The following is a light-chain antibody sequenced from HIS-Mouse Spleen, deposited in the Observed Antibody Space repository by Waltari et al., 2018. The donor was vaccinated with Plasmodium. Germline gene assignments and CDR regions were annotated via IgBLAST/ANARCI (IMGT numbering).Light chain of an antibody. CDR2: DSS. V-gene: IGLV2-11*01. CDR1: SSDVGGYNS. CDR3: CSYAGSYTLV. Sequence: QSALTQPRSVSGSPGQSVTISCPGTSSDVGGYNSVSWYQQHPGKAPKLMIYDSSKRPSGVPDRFSGSKSGNTASLTISGLQAEDEADYYCCSYAGSYTLVFGGGTKLTVL. J-gene: IGLJ2*01.